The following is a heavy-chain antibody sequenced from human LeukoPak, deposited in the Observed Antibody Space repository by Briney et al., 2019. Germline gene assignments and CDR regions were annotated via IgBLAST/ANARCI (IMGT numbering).Heavy chain of an antibody. CDR3: AVATRSFLPDYC. D-gene: IGHD5-12*01. Sequence: GGSLRLSCAASGFTFSSYWMSWVRQAPGKGLEWVANIKKDGSEKYYVDSVKGRFTISRDNAKDSLYLQMNSVRAEDTALYYCAVATRSFLPDYCWGQGTLVTVSS. V-gene: IGHV3-7*01. CDR2: IKKDGSEK. CDR1: GFTFSSYW. J-gene: IGHJ4*02.